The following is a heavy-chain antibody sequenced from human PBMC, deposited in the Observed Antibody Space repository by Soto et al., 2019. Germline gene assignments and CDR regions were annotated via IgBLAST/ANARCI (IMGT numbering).Heavy chain of an antibody. CDR1: GFSFRDYF. J-gene: IGHJ4*02. D-gene: IGHD2-2*02. Sequence: QVQLVESGGGLVKPGESLRVSCAASGFSFRDYFMSWMRQAPGKGREWVAYIGPYGNSKYYADSVKGRFTISRDDATNSLYLHMNSLRAEDTAVYYCARDDYTYGVYWGQGTPVTVSS. CDR2: IGPYGNSK. CDR3: ARDDYTYGVY. V-gene: IGHV3-11*01.